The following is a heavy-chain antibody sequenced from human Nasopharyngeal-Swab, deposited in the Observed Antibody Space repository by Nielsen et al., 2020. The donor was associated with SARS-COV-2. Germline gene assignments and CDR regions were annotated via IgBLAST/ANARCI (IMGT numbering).Heavy chain of an antibody. CDR3: ATDPAIFGVVNFDY. V-gene: IGHV1-2*02. CDR2: INPNSGGT. J-gene: IGHJ4*02. Sequence: ASVKVSCKASGYTFTGYYMHWVRQAPGQGLEWMGWINPNSGGTNYAQKFQGRVTMTEDTSTDTAYMELSSLRSEDTAVYYCATDPAIFGVVNFDYWGQGTLVTVSS. CDR1: GYTFTGYY. D-gene: IGHD3-3*01.